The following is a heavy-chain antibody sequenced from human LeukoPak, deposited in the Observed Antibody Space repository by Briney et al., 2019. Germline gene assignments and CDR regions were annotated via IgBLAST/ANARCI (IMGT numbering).Heavy chain of an antibody. V-gene: IGHV4-34*01. CDR1: GGSFSGYY. CDR3: ARGRRDPRSRRFDP. D-gene: IGHD1-14*01. Sequence: PSETLSLTCAVYGGSFSGYYWSWIRQPPGKGLEWIGEINHSGSTNYNPSLKSRVTISVDTSKNQLSLKLSSVTAADTAVYYCARGRRDPRSRRFDPWGQGTLVTVS. CDR2: INHSGST. J-gene: IGHJ5*02.